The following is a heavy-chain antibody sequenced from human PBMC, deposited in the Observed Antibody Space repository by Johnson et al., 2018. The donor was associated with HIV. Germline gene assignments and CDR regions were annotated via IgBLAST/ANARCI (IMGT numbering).Heavy chain of an antibody. CDR1: GFTVSSYG. V-gene: IGHV3-33*06. J-gene: IGHJ3*02. D-gene: IGHD6-13*01. CDR3: AKGLMIAAAHDAFDI. CDR2: IWYDGSNK. Sequence: QVQLVESGGGLVQPGGSLRLSCAASGFTVSSYGMHWVRQAPGKGLEWVAVIWYDGSNKDYADSVKGRFTISRDNSKNTLYLQMNSLRAEDTAVYYCAKGLMIAAAHDAFDIWGQGTMVTVSS.